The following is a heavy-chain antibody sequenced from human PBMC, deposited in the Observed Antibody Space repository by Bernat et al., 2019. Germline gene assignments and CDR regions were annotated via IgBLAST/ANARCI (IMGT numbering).Heavy chain of an antibody. CDR1: RFTFSSYA. Sequence: QVQLMESGGGVVQPGRSLRLSCAASRFTFSSYAMHWVRQAPGKGLEWVAVISYDGGNKYYADSVKGRFTISRDNSKNTLYLQMNSLRVEDTAVYYCARDTSPVVPAAMIDYWGQGTLVTVSS. CDR2: ISYDGGNK. D-gene: IGHD2-2*01. J-gene: IGHJ4*02. V-gene: IGHV3-30*01. CDR3: ARDTSPVVPAAMIDY.